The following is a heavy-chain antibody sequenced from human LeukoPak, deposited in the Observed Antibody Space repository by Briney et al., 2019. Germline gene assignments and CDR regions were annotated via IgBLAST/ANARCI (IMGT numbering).Heavy chain of an antibody. CDR2: IRYDGSNK. CDR1: GVTFSSYG. D-gene: IGHD3-22*01. V-gene: IGHV3-30*02. Sequence: GGSLRLSCAASGVTFSSYGMHWVRQAPGKGLEWVAFIRYDGSNKYYADSVKGRFTISRDNSKNTLYLQMNSLRAEDTAVYYCAKGSGYYHPLDYWGQGTLVTVSS. J-gene: IGHJ4*02. CDR3: AKGSGYYHPLDY.